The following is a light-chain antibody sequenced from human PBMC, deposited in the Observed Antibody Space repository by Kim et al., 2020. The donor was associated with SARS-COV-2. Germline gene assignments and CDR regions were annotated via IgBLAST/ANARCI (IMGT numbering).Light chain of an antibody. CDR1: QDISNY. CDR2: DAS. V-gene: IGKV1-33*01. Sequence: LSASVGDRVTITCQASQDISNYLNWYQQKPGKAPKLLIYDASNLETGVPSRFSGSGSGTDFTFTISSLQPEDIATYYCQQYDNPVTFGGGTKLEI. CDR3: QQYDNPVT. J-gene: IGKJ4*01.